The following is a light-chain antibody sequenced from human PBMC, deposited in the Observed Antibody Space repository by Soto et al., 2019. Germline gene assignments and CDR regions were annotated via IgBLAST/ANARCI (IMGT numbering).Light chain of an antibody. CDR3: QQYNNWPQT. Sequence: VMTQAPATLSVSPGERVTLSCRASQTINNNVAWYQLKDGQVPRLLIYGASTRAADVPARFSGGGSGTEFTLTISSLQSEDFAEYHCQQYNNWPQTFGQGTKVEI. J-gene: IGKJ1*01. V-gene: IGKV3-15*01. CDR2: GAS. CDR1: QTINNN.